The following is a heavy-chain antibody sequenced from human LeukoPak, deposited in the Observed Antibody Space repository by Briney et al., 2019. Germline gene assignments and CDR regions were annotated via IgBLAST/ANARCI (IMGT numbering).Heavy chain of an antibody. CDR1: GFTFSSYS. D-gene: IGHD1-26*01. CDR2: ISSSSSYI. V-gene: IGHV3-21*01. CDR3: ARAQGGGSGSYDY. Sequence: PGGSLRLSCAASGFTFSSYSMNWVRQAPGKGLEWVSSISSSSSYIYYADSVKGRFTISRDNAKNSLYPQMNSLRAEDTAVYYCARAQGGGSGSYDYWGQGTLVTVSS. J-gene: IGHJ4*02.